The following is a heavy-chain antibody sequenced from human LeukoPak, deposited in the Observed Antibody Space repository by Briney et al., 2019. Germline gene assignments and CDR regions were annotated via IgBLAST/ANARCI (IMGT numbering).Heavy chain of an antibody. Sequence: PGGSLSLSCAASGFTFSSYSMNWVRQAPGKGLEWVSSISSSSSYIYYADSVKGRFTISRDNAKNSLYLQMNSQRAEDTAVYYCATTLGYCSGGSCYAQLDYWGQGTLVTVSS. D-gene: IGHD2-15*01. J-gene: IGHJ4*02. CDR2: ISSSSSYI. CDR3: ATTLGYCSGGSCYAQLDY. V-gene: IGHV3-21*01. CDR1: GFTFSSYS.